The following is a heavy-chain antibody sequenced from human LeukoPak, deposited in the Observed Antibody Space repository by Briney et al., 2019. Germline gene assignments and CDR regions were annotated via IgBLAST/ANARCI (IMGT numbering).Heavy chain of an antibody. CDR1: GFTFSGYW. D-gene: IGHD5-12*01. Sequence: SGGSLRLSCAASGFTFSGYWTHWVRQAPGKGLVWVSLIKSDGSSAMYADSVKGRFSISRDNAKNTLDLQMNSLRAEDTAVYFCAREVASAAFDYWGQGTPVTVSS. CDR2: IKSDGSSA. J-gene: IGHJ4*02. CDR3: AREVASAAFDY. V-gene: IGHV3-74*03.